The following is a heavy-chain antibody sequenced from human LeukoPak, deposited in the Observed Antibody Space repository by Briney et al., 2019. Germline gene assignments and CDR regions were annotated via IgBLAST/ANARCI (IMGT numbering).Heavy chain of an antibody. Sequence: PGGSLRLSCAASGFTFSDYYMSWIRQAPGKGLGWVSYISSSGSHTMYADSVEGRFTISRDNAKNSLSLQVNSLRVGDTAVYYCARVGSIAAAGTPDYWGQGTLVTVSS. CDR2: ISSSGSHT. V-gene: IGHV3-11*06. CDR3: ARVGSIAAAGTPDY. CDR1: GFTFSDYY. J-gene: IGHJ4*02. D-gene: IGHD6-13*01.